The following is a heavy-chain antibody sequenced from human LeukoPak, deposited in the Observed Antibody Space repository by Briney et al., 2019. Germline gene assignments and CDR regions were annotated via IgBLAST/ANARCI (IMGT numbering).Heavy chain of an antibody. CDR3: SAPVATNY. CDR1: EFTFSSHG. CDR2: IRYDGSNN. D-gene: IGHD4-23*01. V-gene: IGHV3-30*02. Sequence: GGSLRLSCVASEFTFSSHGMHWVRQAPGKGLEWVAFIRYDGSNNYYADSVKGRFTISRDNSKNTLYLQMNRLKAEDTAVYYCSAPVATNYWGQGTLVTVSS. J-gene: IGHJ4*02.